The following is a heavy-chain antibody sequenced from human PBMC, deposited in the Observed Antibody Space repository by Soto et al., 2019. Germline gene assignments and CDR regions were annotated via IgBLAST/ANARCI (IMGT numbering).Heavy chain of an antibody. Sequence: SETLSLTPTLSGCSTSSYYWSWIRQPPGDGVEGLGYIYYSGSTNYNPSLKSRVTISVDTSKNQFSLKLSSVSAADTAVYYCARDWVEYSSSSEGTYYYYGMDVWGQGTTVTVSS. V-gene: IGHV4-59*01. CDR1: GCSTSSYY. J-gene: IGHJ6*02. CDR2: IYYSGST. D-gene: IGHD6-6*01. CDR3: ARDWVEYSSSSEGTYYYYGMDV.